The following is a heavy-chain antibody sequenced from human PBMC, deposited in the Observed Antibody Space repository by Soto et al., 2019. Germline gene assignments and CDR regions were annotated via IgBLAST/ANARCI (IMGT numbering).Heavy chain of an antibody. V-gene: IGHV3-30*18. CDR3: AKPLGLLRRAMAQGSDY. Sequence: LRLSCAASGFTFSSYGMNWVRQAPGKGLEWVAVVSYDEITKYYADSVKGRFTISRDNSKNTVYLQMNSLRPEDTAVYYCAKPLGLLRRAMAQGSDYWGQGTLVTVSS. J-gene: IGHJ4*02. CDR1: GFTFSSYG. D-gene: IGHD5-18*01. CDR2: VSYDEITK.